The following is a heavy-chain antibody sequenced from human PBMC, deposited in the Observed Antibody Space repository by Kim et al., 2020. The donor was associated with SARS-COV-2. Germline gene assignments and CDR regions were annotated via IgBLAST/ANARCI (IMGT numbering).Heavy chain of an antibody. D-gene: IGHD6-13*01. CDR1: GFTFSSSG. Sequence: GGSLRLSCAASGFTFSSSGMHWVRQAPGGGLEWVALIRNDGSNIYYADSVKGRFTISRDNSKNTLYLQMNSLRAEDTAVYSCARGWVRAGTISDYYYYAMVVWGQGATVTVSS. CDR3: ARGWVRAGTISDYYYYAMVV. CDR2: IRNDGSNI. J-gene: IGHJ6*02. V-gene: IGHV3-33*01.